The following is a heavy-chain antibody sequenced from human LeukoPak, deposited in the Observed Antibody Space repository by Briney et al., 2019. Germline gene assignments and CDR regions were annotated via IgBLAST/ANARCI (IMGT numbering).Heavy chain of an antibody. CDR3: ARDHHRRLYDSQARDTFDI. J-gene: IGHJ3*02. CDR2: ISSSSNYI. Sequence: GGSLRLSCAASGFTFSSYSMNWVRQAPGKGLEWVSSISSSSNYIYYADSMKGRFTISRDNAKNSLYLQMNSLRAQDTAVYYCARDHHRRLYDSQARDTFDIWGQGTLVTVSS. D-gene: IGHD3-22*01. V-gene: IGHV3-21*01. CDR1: GFTFSSYS.